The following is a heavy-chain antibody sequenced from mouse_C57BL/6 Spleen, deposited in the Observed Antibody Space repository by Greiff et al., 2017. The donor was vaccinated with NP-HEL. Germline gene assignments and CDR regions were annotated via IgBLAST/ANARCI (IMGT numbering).Heavy chain of an antibody. CDR1: GFTFSDAW. CDR2: IRNKANNHAT. D-gene: IGHD2-5*01. V-gene: IGHV6-6*01. CDR3: TRPTIVTTRDWYFDV. Sequence: EVKVEESGGGLVQPGGSMKLSCAASGFTFSDAWMDWVRQSPEKGLEWVAEIRNKANNHATYYAESVKGRFTISRDDSKSSVYLQMNSLRAEDTGIYYCTRPTIVTTRDWYFDVWGTGTTVTVSS. J-gene: IGHJ1*03.